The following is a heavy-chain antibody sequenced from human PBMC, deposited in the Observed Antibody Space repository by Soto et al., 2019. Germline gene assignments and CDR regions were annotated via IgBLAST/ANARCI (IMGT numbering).Heavy chain of an antibody. V-gene: IGHV3-23*01. J-gene: IGHJ4*02. CDR3: AKDSNKYSSSLRGRYFDY. Sequence: EVQLLESGGGLVQRGGSQRLSCAASGFTFTSYVMSWVRQAPGKGLEWVAGISGGWSTAFYADSVKGRFTTSRDNAKNTVVLQMDSLRAEDTAIYYCAKDSNKYSSSLRGRYFDYWGQGTLVTVSS. CDR2: ISGGWSTA. D-gene: IGHD3-22*01. CDR1: GFTFTSYV.